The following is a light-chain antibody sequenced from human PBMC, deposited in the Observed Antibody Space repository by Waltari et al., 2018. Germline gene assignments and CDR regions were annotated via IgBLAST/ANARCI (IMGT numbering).Light chain of an antibody. J-gene: IGKJ2*01. V-gene: IGKV3-20*01. CDR2: GAS. Sequence: EIVLTQSPGTLSLSPGEKVTLSCRASQSVGLNYLAWYQQKPGQAPRLLIYGASSRATGIPDRFSGSGSGTDFTLSISGVEPEDFAVYYCQHYGSSPFTFGQGTKLEI. CDR1: QSVGLNY. CDR3: QHYGSSPFT.